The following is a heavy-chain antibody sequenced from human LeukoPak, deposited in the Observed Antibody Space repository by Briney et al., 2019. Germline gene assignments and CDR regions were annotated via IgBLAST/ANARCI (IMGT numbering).Heavy chain of an antibody. Sequence: GGSLRLSCSTSGFSFTTYGMHWVRQAPGKGLEWVANIKQDGSETNYVEFVKGRFTISRDNARNSLYLQMNSLRAEDTALYYCARDSTGYGYEEWSWGQGTLVTVSS. CDR1: GFSFTTYG. J-gene: IGHJ5*02. CDR2: IKQDGSET. V-gene: IGHV3-7*01. CDR3: ARDSTGYGYEEWS. D-gene: IGHD5-18*01.